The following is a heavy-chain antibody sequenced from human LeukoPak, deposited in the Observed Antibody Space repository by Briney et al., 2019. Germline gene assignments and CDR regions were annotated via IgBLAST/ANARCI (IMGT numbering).Heavy chain of an antibody. Sequence: GASVKVSCKASGYTFTGYYMHWVRQAPGQGLEWMGWTNPNSGGTNYAQKFQGRVTMTRDTSISTAYMELSKLRSDDTAVYYCARDDGEYYYGSGSYGNFDYWGQGTLVTVSS. J-gene: IGHJ4*02. D-gene: IGHD3-10*01. CDR3: ARDDGEYYYGSGSYGNFDY. CDR1: GYTFTGYY. V-gene: IGHV1-2*02. CDR2: TNPNSGGT.